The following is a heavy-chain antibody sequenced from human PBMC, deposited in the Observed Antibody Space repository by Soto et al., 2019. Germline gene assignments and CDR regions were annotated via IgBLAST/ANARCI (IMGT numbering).Heavy chain of an antibody. CDR3: AKGLTMRVVVTKLDYS. Sequence: EVQLLESGGGLVQPGGSLRLSCAASGFTFSSYAMSWDRQAPGKGLEWVSAISGSGGSTYYADSVKGRFTISRDNSKNTLDLQMNSLRAEDTAVCYCAKGLTMRVVVTKLDYSLGQGTLVTVSS. V-gene: IGHV3-23*01. D-gene: IGHD3-22*01. J-gene: IGHJ4*02. CDR2: ISGSGGST. CDR1: GFTFSSYA.